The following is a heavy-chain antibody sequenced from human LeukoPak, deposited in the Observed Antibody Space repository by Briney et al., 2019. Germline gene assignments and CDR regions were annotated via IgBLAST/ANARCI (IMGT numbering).Heavy chain of an antibody. CDR1: GFTFSNHW. J-gene: IGHJ6*02. Sequence: GGSLRLSCAASGFTFSNHWIHWVRQAPGKGLVWVSRIKTDGSVTNYADSVESRSTISRDTAKNTVYLQMNSLRVEETAIYYCARGISMDVWGQGTTVTVSS. CDR3: ARGISMDV. V-gene: IGHV3-74*01. CDR2: IKTDGSVT.